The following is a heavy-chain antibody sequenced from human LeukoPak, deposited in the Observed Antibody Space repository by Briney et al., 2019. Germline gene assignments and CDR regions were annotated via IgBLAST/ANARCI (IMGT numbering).Heavy chain of an antibody. CDR2: IYYSGST. CDR3: ARGQSYSSGWYSGWFDP. V-gene: IGHV4-31*03. Sequence: PSETLSLTCTVSGGSISSGGYYWSWIRQHPGKGLEWIGYIYYSGSTYYNPSLKSRVTISVDTSKNQFSLKLSSVTAADTAVYYCARGQSYSSGWYSGWFDPWGQGTLVTVSS. D-gene: IGHD6-19*01. CDR1: GGSISSGGYY. J-gene: IGHJ5*02.